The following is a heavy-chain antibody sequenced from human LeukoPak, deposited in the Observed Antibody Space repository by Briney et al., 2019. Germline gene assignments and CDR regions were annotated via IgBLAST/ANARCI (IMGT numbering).Heavy chain of an antibody. J-gene: IGHJ5*02. D-gene: IGHD1-1*01. CDR3: ARETGTLWFDP. Sequence: GASVKVSCKASGGTFSSYTISWVRQAPGQGLEWMGRIIPILGIANYAQKFQGRVTITADKSTSTAYMELSSLRSDDPAVHYCARETGTLWFDPWGQGTLVTVSS. V-gene: IGHV1-69*04. CDR1: GGTFSSYT. CDR2: IIPILGIA.